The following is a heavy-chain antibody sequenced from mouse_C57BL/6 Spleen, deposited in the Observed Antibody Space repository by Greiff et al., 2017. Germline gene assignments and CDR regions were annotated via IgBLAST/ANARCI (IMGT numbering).Heavy chain of an antibody. V-gene: IGHV7-3*01. J-gene: IGHJ4*01. CDR1: GFTFTDYY. Sequence: EVKLMESGGGLLQPGGSLSLSCAASGFTFTDYYMSWVRQPPGKALEWLGFIRNKANGYSTEYSASVKGRFTISRDNSQSILYLQMNALRAEDSATYYCARYRPPNYAMDYGGQGTSVTVSS. CDR2: IRNKANGYST. CDR3: ARYRPPNYAMDY.